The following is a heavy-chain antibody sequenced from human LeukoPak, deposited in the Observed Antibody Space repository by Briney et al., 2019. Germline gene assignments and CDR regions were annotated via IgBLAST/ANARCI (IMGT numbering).Heavy chain of an antibody. CDR1: GFTFSSYS. V-gene: IGHV3-21*01. Sequence: GGSLRLSCAASGFTFSSYSMNWVRQAPGKGLEWFSSISSSSSYIYYADSVKGRFTISRDNAKNSLYLQMNSLRAEDTAVYYCAREQVHYYGSGSYGEDAFDIWGQGTMVTVSS. J-gene: IGHJ3*02. CDR3: AREQVHYYGSGSYGEDAFDI. D-gene: IGHD3-10*01. CDR2: ISSSSSYI.